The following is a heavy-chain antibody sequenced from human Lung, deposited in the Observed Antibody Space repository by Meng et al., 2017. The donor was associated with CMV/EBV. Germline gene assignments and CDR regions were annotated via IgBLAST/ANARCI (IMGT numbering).Heavy chain of an antibody. V-gene: IGHV3-43D*03. J-gene: IGHJ6*04. Sequence: GGSLRLXCAASGFTFDDYAMHWVRQAPGKGLEWVSLISWDGGSTYYADSVKGRFTISRDNSKNSLYLQMNSLRAEDTALYYCAKEYIAAAGTDYYYGMDVWGKGTXVTVSS. D-gene: IGHD6-13*01. CDR1: GFTFDDYA. CDR2: ISWDGGST. CDR3: AKEYIAAAGTDYYYGMDV.